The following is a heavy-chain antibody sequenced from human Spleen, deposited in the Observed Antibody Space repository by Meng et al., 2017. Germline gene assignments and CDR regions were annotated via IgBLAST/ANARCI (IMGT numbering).Heavy chain of an antibody. CDR1: GFTISNTW. V-gene: IGHV3-7*01. CDR3: ATRHWGGDE. D-gene: IGHD7-27*01. Sequence: GESLKISCAASGFTISNTWMTWVRQAPGKGLEWVANIKQDGSQRYYVDSVKGRFTISRDNAKNLLYLQLNSLRAEDTAVYYCATRHWGGDEWGQGTLVTVSS. J-gene: IGHJ4*02. CDR2: IKQDGSQR.